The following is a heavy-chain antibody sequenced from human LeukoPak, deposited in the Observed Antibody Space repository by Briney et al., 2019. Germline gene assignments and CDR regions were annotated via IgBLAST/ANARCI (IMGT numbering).Heavy chain of an antibody. V-gene: IGHV3-30*04. CDR1: GFTFSSYA. CDR3: ARDPAGPSSWDYFDY. J-gene: IGHJ4*02. CDR2: MSYDGSNK. D-gene: IGHD6-13*01. Sequence: GGSLRLSCAASGFTFSSYAMHWVRQAPGKGLEWVAVMSYDGSNKYYADSVKGRFTISRDNSKNTLYLQMNSLRAEDTAVYYCARDPAGPSSWDYFDYWGQGTLVTVSP.